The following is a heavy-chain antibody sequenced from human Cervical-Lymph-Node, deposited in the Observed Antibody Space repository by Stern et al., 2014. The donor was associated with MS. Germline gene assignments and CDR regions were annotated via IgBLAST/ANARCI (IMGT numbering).Heavy chain of an antibody. Sequence: QMQLVQSGAEVKKPGASVKVSCRASGYTFTSFGISWVRRAPGQGLEWMGWISGYNGDTKYPQKFQGRVILTTDTSTSTAYMDLTSLRSDDTAMYYCARRPYCSSTSCYSNGYHFYGLDVWGQGTTVTVSS. D-gene: IGHD2-2*02. V-gene: IGHV1-18*01. CDR2: ISGYNGDT. CDR1: GYTFTSFG. CDR3: ARRPYCSSTSCYSNGYHFYGLDV. J-gene: IGHJ6*02.